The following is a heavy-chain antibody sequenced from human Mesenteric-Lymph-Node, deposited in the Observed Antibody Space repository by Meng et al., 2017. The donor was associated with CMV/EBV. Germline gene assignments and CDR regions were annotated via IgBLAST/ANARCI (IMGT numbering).Heavy chain of an antibody. D-gene: IGHD2-2*01. J-gene: IGHJ4*02. CDR3: ARSYYSSISSYTPFDY. CDR1: YSFSSYV. V-gene: IGHV1-3*01. Sequence: YSFSSYVMRWVRQAPGQRLEWMGWINAGNGDTKHSQNFQGRVTITRDTSASTVYMELSSLRSEDTAVYYCARSYYSSISSYTPFDYWGQGTLVTVSS. CDR2: INAGNGDT.